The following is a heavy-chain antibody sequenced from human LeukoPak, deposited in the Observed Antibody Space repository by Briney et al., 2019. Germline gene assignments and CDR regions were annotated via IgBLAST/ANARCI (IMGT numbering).Heavy chain of an antibody. Sequence: PGGSLRLSCAASGFTFSSYSMNWVRQAPGKGLEWVSYISGSSDTIYYADSVKGRFTISRDNAKNSLYLQMNSLRAEDTAVYYCARYCSGGTCYPTRGLDYWGQGALVTVSS. CDR1: GFTFSSYS. D-gene: IGHD2-15*01. V-gene: IGHV3-48*04. CDR2: ISGSSDTI. CDR3: ARYCSGGTCYPTRGLDY. J-gene: IGHJ4*02.